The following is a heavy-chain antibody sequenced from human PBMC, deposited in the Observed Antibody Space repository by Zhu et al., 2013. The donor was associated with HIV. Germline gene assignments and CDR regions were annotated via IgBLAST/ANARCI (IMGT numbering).Heavy chain of an antibody. Sequence: QVQLVQSGAEVKKPGASVKVSCKASGYTFTSYDINWVRQATGQGLEWMGWMNPNSGNTGYAQKFQGRVTMTRNTSISTAYMELSSLRSEDTAVYYCAVVSSYYPTYYFDYWGQGTLVTVSS. CDR1: GYTFTSYD. CDR2: MNPNSGNT. J-gene: IGHJ4*02. D-gene: IGHD3-3*01. V-gene: IGHV1-8*01. CDR3: AVVSSYYPTYYFDY.